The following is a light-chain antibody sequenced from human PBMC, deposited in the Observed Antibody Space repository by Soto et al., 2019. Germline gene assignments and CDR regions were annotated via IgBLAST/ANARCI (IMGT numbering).Light chain of an antibody. Sequence: EIVMTQSPTTLSVSPGERATLSCRANQSINNNLAWYQQKPGQAPSLLIFDASTRASGIPARFSGSGSGTEFTLTVSSLQSEDFAVYHCQQYDNWPPLTFGGGTKVEIK. J-gene: IGKJ4*01. CDR3: QQYDNWPPLT. V-gene: IGKV3-15*01. CDR2: DAS. CDR1: QSINNN.